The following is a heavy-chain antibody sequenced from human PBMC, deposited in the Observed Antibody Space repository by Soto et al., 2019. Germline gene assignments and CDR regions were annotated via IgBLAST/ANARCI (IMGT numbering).Heavy chain of an antibody. CDR1: GFTFSSYG. V-gene: IGHV3-30*18. J-gene: IGHJ4*02. D-gene: IGHD5-18*01. Sequence: LRLSCAASGFTFSSYGMHWVRQAPGKGLEWVAVISYDGSNKYYADSVKGRFTISRDNSKNALYLQMNSLRAEDTAVYYCAKTYSSDFDYWGQGTLVTVSS. CDR3: AKTYSSDFDY. CDR2: ISYDGSNK.